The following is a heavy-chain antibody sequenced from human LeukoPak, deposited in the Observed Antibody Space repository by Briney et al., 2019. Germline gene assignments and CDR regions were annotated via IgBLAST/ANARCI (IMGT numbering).Heavy chain of an antibody. Sequence: KSGGSLRLSCVASGFTFSWFSMNWVRQAPGKGLEWVLSISSSSDYIYYADSLEGRFTISRDNARNSLYLHMDSLRAEDTAVYYCARLYCSTSSCYASDYWGQGTVVTVSS. CDR2: ISSSSDYI. D-gene: IGHD2-2*01. CDR3: ARLYCSTSSCYASDY. CDR1: GFTFSWFS. V-gene: IGHV3-21*01. J-gene: IGHJ4*02.